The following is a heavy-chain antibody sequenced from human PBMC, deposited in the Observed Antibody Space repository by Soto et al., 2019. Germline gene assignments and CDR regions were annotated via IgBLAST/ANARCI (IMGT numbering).Heavy chain of an antibody. D-gene: IGHD1-26*01. J-gene: IGHJ3*02. Sequence: QVQLVESGGGVVQPGRSLRLSCAASGFTFSSYAMHWVRQAPGKGLEWVAVISYDGSNKYYADSVKGRFTISRDNSKNTLYLQMTSLRAEDTAVYYCAREGGYYAFDIWGQGTMVTVSS. V-gene: IGHV3-30-3*01. CDR3: AREGGYYAFDI. CDR1: GFTFSSYA. CDR2: ISYDGSNK.